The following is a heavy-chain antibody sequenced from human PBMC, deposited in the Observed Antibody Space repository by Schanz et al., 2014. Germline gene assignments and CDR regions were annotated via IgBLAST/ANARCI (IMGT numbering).Heavy chain of an antibody. V-gene: IGHV3-48*01. CDR2: ISSSGTTI. CDR1: GFAFSSYS. J-gene: IGHJ6*02. Sequence: EAYLVESGGGLIQRGESLRLSCSASGFAFSSYSMNWVRQAPGKGLEWVSYISSSGTTIYYADSVKGRFTISRDNAKNSLFLQMNSLRVEDTAVYYCARLPVGYGSGIWDVWGQGTSVTVSS. D-gene: IGHD3-10*01. CDR3: ARLPVGYGSGIWDV.